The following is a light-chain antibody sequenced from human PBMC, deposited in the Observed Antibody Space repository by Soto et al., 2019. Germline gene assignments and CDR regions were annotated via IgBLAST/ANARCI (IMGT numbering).Light chain of an antibody. CDR1: QSVRSY. CDR3: QQRSNWPST. Sequence: EIVLTQSPVTLSLSPGERATLSCRASQSVRSYLAWYQQKPGQAPMLLIYDAFKRATGIPARFSGSGSGTDFTLTISSLEPEDFAVYYCQQRSNWPSTFGGGTKVEIK. J-gene: IGKJ4*01. CDR2: DAF. V-gene: IGKV3-11*01.